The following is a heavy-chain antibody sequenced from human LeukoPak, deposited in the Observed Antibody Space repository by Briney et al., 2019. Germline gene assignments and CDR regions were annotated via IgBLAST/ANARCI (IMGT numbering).Heavy chain of an antibody. Sequence: GGSLRLSCAASGFTFSSYAMNWVCQAPGKGLEWVSAITSAGNTYYADSVKGRFTISRDSSKNTLYLQMNSLRSEDTAVYYCAKGGGPYHLPTDYWGQGTLVTVSS. D-gene: IGHD2-2*01. J-gene: IGHJ4*02. CDR3: AKGGGPYHLPTDY. CDR1: GFTFSSYA. V-gene: IGHV3-23*01. CDR2: ITSAGNT.